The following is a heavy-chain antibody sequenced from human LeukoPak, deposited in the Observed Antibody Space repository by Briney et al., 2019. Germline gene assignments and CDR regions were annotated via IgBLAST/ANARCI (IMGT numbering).Heavy chain of an antibody. J-gene: IGHJ4*02. CDR2: IQNDGSDK. CDR3: AREGGRAAAGRFDY. D-gene: IGHD6-13*01. CDR1: GINFRSSG. V-gene: IGHV3-30*02. Sequence: GGSLRLSCAASGINFRSSGMHWVRQAPGKGLEWVTFIQNDGSDKSYATSVKGRFTISRDNSKNTVYLHMNSLRADDTALYYCAREGGRAAAGRFDYWGQGTLVTVSS.